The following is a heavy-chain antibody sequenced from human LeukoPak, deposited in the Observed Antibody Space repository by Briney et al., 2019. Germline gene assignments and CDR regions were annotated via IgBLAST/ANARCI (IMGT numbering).Heavy chain of an antibody. V-gene: IGHV1-8*02. CDR3: ARDRGYYYGMDV. CDR2: MNPNSGNT. CDR1: GYTFTSYY. Sequence: GASVKVSCKASGYTFTSYYMHWVRQAPGQGLEWMGWMNPNSGNTGYAQKFQGRVTMTRNTSISTAYMELSSLRSEDTAVYYCARDRGYYYGMDVWGQGTTVTVSS. J-gene: IGHJ6*02.